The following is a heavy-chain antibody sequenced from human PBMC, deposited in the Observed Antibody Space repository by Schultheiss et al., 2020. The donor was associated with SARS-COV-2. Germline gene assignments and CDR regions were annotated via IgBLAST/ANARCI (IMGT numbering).Heavy chain of an antibody. CDR2: INTGNGNT. CDR3: ARDPSIVGATDSLDY. Sequence: ASVKVSCKASGYTFTSYAMNWVRQAPGQGLEWMGWINTGNGNTKYSQHFQGRVTITRDASMNTAYMELSSLTSEDTAVYYCARDPSIVGATDSLDYWGQGTLVTVSS. CDR1: GYTFTSYA. V-gene: IGHV1-3*04. J-gene: IGHJ4*02. D-gene: IGHD1-26*01.